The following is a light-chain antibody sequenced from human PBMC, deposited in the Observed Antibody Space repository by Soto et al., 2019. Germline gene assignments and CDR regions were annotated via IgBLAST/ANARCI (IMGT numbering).Light chain of an antibody. J-gene: IGKJ1*01. Sequence: EIVLPQSPATLSLSPGERATLSCRASQSVSSYLAWYQQKPGQAPRLLIYDASNRATGIPARFSGSGSGTDFTLTISRLEPEEFAVYYCQQYGSSVVTFGQGTKVDIK. V-gene: IGKV3-11*01. CDR3: QQYGSSVVT. CDR2: DAS. CDR1: QSVSSY.